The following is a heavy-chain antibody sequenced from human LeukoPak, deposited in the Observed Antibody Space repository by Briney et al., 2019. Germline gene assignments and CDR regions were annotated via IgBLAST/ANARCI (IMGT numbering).Heavy chain of an antibody. CDR1: GYSFTRYG. V-gene: IGHV1-18*01. CDR3: ARGGRDGMDV. CDR2: VSAYDGST. Sequence: ASVKVSCKASGYSFTRYGFTWVRRAPGKGLEWMGWVSAYDGSTNYAQKIRGRVTMTTDASKNTVYMELRSLRFDDTAVYYCARGGRDGMDVWGQGTTVTVSS. D-gene: IGHD3-10*01. J-gene: IGHJ6*02.